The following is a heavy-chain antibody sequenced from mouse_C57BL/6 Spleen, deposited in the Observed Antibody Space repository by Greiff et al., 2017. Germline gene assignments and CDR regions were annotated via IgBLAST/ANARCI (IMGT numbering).Heavy chain of an antibody. CDR1: GYTFTTYP. D-gene: IGHD2-4*01. Sequence: QVTLKVSGAELVKPGASVKMSCKASGYTFTTYPIEWMKQNHGKSLEWIGNFHPYNDDTKYNEKFKGKATLTVEKSSSTVYLELSRLTSDDSAVYYCARGRDYDGIYYAMDYWGQGTSVTVSS. CDR3: ARGRDYDGIYYAMDY. CDR2: FHPYNDDT. V-gene: IGHV1-47*01. J-gene: IGHJ4*01.